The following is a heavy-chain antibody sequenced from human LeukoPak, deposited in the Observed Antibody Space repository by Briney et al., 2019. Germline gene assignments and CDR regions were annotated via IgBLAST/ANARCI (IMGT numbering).Heavy chain of an antibody. J-gene: IGHJ3*02. D-gene: IGHD2-15*01. V-gene: IGHV4-39*01. Sequence: SETLSLTCTVSGGSIISSDYHWGWVRQPPGKGLEWIGTISYCGNTVYNPSLRSRVTISVDTSNNQFSLRLGSVTAADTAVYHCARHCCSGPAKRVFDIWGQGTMVTVSS. CDR3: ARHCCSGPAKRVFDI. CDR1: GGSIISSDYH. CDR2: ISYCGNT.